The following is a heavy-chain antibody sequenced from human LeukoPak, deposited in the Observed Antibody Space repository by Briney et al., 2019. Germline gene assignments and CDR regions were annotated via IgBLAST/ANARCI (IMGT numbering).Heavy chain of an antibody. V-gene: IGHV4-38-2*02. CDR1: GYSTSSGYY. J-gene: IGHJ3*02. CDR2: IYHSGST. Sequence: PSETLSLTCAVSGYSTSSGYYWGWIRQPPGKGLEWIGSIYHSGSTYYNPSLKSRVTISVDTSKNQFSLKLSSVTAADTAVYYCAKDLPLIAVAGTNWVAFDIWGQGTMFTVSS. CDR3: AKDLPLIAVAGTNWVAFDI. D-gene: IGHD6-19*01.